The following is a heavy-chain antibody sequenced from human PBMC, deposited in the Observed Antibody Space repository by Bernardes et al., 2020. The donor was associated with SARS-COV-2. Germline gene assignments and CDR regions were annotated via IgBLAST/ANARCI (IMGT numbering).Heavy chain of an antibody. V-gene: IGHV4-34*01. CDR3: ARGRTLGGYYRRYFAMDV. D-gene: IGHD3-3*01. CDR1: GGSFSGYY. CDR2: INHSGST. Sequence: SETLSLTCAVYGGSFSGYYWSWIRHPPGKGLEWIGEINHSGSTNYNPSLKSRVTISVDTSKNQFSLKLSSVTAADTAVFYCARGRTLGGYYRRYFAMDVWGQGTSVTVSS. J-gene: IGHJ6*02.